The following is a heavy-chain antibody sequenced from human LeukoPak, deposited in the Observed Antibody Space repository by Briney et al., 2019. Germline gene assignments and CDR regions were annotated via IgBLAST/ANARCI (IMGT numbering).Heavy chain of an antibody. CDR2: IIRSGRT. V-gene: IGHV4-34*12. CDR1: GGSFNGYY. D-gene: IGHD6-13*01. Sequence: SSETLSLTCAVYGGSFNGYYWSWIRQPPGKGLEWIGEIIRSGRTSYNPSLKGRVTISIDTSKHQFSLKLSSVTAADTAVYYCARDAYRSIAAAGTDYWGQGTLVTVSS. J-gene: IGHJ4*02. CDR3: ARDAYRSIAAAGTDY.